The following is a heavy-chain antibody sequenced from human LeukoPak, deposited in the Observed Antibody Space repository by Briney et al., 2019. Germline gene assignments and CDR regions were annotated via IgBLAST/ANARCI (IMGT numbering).Heavy chain of an antibody. CDR1: GVTLSPYG. V-gene: IGHV3-30*18. D-gene: IGHD3-10*01. Sequence: GMSLRLSCAASGVTLSPYGMHWVRQAPGKGLEWVAAIPYEGGTQHYADSVTGRFIISRDNPRKTLYLQMNILRIEDTAVYYCAKEGTPQVSTWYDLWGQGTQVIVSS. CDR3: AKEGTPQVSTWYDL. CDR2: IPYEGGTQ. J-gene: IGHJ5*02.